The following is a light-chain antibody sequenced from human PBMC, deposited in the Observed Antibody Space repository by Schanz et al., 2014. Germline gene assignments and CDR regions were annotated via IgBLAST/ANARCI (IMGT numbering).Light chain of an antibody. Sequence: QSVLTQPPSASGSPGQSVTISCTGTSSDVGGYNYVSWYQQHPGKAPKLMIYEVTKRPSGVPDRFSGSKTDNTASLTISGLQAEDEAHYYCSSYAGSINWVFGGGTKLTVL. J-gene: IGLJ3*02. CDR1: SSDVGGYNY. V-gene: IGLV2-8*01. CDR3: SSYAGSINWV. CDR2: EVT.